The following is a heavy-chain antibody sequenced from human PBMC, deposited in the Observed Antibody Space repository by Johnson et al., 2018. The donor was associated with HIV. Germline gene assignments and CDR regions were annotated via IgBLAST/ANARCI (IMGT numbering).Heavy chain of an antibody. V-gene: IGHV3-11*04. CDR2: ISSSGDII. J-gene: IGHJ3*02. D-gene: IGHD6-19*01. Sequence: QVQLVESGGGLVKPGGSLRLSCAASGFTFSDYYMTWIRQAPGKGLEWLSFISSSGDIILYADSVKGRFTISRDNAKNSLILQMNSLRDEDTAVDYCARDLFSAVAGRGGAFDIWGQGTMVTVSS. CDR1: GFTFSDYY. CDR3: ARDLFSAVAGRGGAFDI.